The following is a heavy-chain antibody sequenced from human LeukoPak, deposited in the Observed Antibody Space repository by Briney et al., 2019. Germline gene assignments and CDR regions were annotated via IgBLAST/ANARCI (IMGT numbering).Heavy chain of an antibody. V-gene: IGHV4-59*08. D-gene: IGHD6-19*01. CDR1: GGSIGSDN. CDR2: IYYTGGT. CDR3: AKYGNSGWVIDN. Sequence: SDTLSLTCTVSGGSIGSDNWTWIRQPPGKGLEYIGYIYYTGGTNYNPSLKSRVTISVDTSENQFSLKLSSVTAADTAVYFCAKYGNSGWVIDNWGQGTLVTVSS. J-gene: IGHJ4*02.